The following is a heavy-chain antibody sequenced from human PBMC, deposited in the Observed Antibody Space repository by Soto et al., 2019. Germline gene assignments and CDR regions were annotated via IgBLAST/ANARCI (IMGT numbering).Heavy chain of an antibody. J-gene: IGHJ4*02. CDR2: IFYSGGT. D-gene: IGHD1-1*01. Sequence: SETLSLTCTVPGDSISTYYWSWIRQPPGKGLQWIGYIFYSGGTAYNPSLKSRVTISLDMSKKQISLKLSSVTTADTATYFCARLQLVQKVIDYWGQGTLVTVSS. V-gene: IGHV4-59*01. CDR1: GDSISTYY. CDR3: ARLQLVQKVIDY.